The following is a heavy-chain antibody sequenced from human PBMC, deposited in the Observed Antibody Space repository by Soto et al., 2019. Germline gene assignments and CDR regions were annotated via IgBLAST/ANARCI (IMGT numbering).Heavy chain of an antibody. J-gene: IGHJ6*02. CDR3: VRPLPSGQTHARDV. CDR1: GLPVAGSY. Sequence: GGSLRLSCVASGLPVAGSYMAWVRQAPGKGLEWASVIYNDGTTYYSQSVEGRFTISRDTSKNTLYLQMDRLRDEDTAVYYCVRPLPSGQTHARDVWGQGTTVTVSS. CDR2: IYNDGTT. V-gene: IGHV3-53*01. D-gene: IGHD3-10*01.